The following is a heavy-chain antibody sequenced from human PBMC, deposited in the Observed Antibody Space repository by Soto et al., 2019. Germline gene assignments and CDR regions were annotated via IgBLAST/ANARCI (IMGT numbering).Heavy chain of an antibody. V-gene: IGHV3-74*01. J-gene: IGHJ5*02. D-gene: IGHD3-10*01. CDR1: GFTLSYFW. CDR2: IKGDGSDT. CDR3: ARDYHGSGNP. Sequence: EVQLVESGGGLVQPGGSLRLSCEASGFTLSYFWMHWVRQAPGKGLVWLSRIKGDGSDTDYADSVKGRFTISRGNAKNTLYLQMNNLRVDDTAVYYCARDYHGSGNPWGQGTLVSVSS.